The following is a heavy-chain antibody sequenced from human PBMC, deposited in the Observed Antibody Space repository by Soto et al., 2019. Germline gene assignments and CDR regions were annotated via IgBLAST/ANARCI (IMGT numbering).Heavy chain of an antibody. V-gene: IGHV3-21*03. CDR1: GFTFSSYS. D-gene: IGHD2-15*01. Sequence: GGSLRLSCAASGFTFSSYSMNWVRQAPGKGLEWVSSISSSSSYIYYAESVKGQFTISRDNAKNTLYMKINSQRAEDTAVYNCTKANRYCRGDNGFTFVYWGLGTLVTVST. CDR2: ISSSSSYI. CDR3: TKANRYCRGDNGFTFVY. J-gene: IGHJ4*02.